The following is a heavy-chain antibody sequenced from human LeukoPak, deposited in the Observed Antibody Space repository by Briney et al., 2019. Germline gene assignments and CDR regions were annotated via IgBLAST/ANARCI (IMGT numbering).Heavy chain of an antibody. Sequence: PSETLSLTCAVYGGSFSGYYWSWIRQPPGKGLEWIGEINHSGSTNYNPSLKSRVTISVDTSKNQFPLKLSSVTAADTAVYYCARAEGGYSGYDLSLFDYWGQGTLVTVSS. CDR2: INHSGST. CDR1: GGSFSGYY. J-gene: IGHJ4*02. D-gene: IGHD5-12*01. V-gene: IGHV4-34*01. CDR3: ARAEGGYSGYDLSLFDY.